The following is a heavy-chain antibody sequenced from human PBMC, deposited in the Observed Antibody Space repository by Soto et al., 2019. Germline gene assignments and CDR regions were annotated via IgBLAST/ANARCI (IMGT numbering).Heavy chain of an antibody. CDR2: IYYSGST. J-gene: IGHJ4*02. CDR3: ARHPGYGLYSFDY. D-gene: IGHD5-18*01. Sequence: QLQLQESGPGLVKPSETLSLTCTVSGGSISSSSYYWGWIRQPPGKGLEWIGSIYYSGSTYYNPSPKSRVPRSVDTSKHQFSLTLSSVTAADTAVYYCARHPGYGLYSFDYWGQGTLVTVSS. CDR1: GGSISSSSYY. V-gene: IGHV4-39*01.